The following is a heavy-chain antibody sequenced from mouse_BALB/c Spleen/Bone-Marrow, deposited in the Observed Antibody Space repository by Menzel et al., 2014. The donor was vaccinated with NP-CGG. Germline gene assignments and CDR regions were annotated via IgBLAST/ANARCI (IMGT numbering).Heavy chain of an antibody. CDR2: IHYSSST. CDR3: VRNYVDSFDY. V-gene: IGHV3-1*02. D-gene: IGHD1-1*01. J-gene: IGHJ2*01. Sequence: EVKLQESGPDLVKPSQSISFTCTVTGYSIASGYSWHWIRQFPENKLEWMGYIHYSSSTNYNPSLKSRISVTRDTSKNQFFLQLNSVTTEDTATFYCVRNYVDSFDYWGQGTTLTVSS. CDR1: GYSIASGYS.